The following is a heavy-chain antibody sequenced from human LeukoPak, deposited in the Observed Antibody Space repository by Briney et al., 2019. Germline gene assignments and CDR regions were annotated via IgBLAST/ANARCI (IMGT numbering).Heavy chain of an antibody. D-gene: IGHD1-26*01. CDR2: TYYGSKWYS. CDR1: GDSVSSNNAA. Sequence: SQTLSLTCAISGDSVSSNNAAWNWIRQSPSRGLEWLGRTYYGSKWYSDYAVSVKSRISINPDTSKNQFSLQLNSVTPEDTAVYYCARDAPPSRIAGATSWFAPWGQGTLVTVS. CDR3: ARDAPPSRIAGATSWFAP. V-gene: IGHV6-1*01. J-gene: IGHJ5*02.